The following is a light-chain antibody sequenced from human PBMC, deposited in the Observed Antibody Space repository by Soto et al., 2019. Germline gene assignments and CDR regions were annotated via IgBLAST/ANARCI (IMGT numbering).Light chain of an antibody. Sequence: DIVMTPSPDSLAVSLGERATINCKSSQRVLYSSNNKNYLSWYQQKPGQPPKLLIYWASTRESGVPDRFSGSGSVTDFTLTLGSLRAEDVEVYYGQYVFTFGPGNKVDIK. J-gene: IGKJ3*01. CDR3: QYVFT. CDR1: QRVLYSSNNKNY. CDR2: WAS. V-gene: IGKV4-1*01.